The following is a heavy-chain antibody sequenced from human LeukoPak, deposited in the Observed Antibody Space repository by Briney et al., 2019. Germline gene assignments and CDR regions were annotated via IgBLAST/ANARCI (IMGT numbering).Heavy chain of an antibody. J-gene: IGHJ4*02. CDR2: IYYSGST. Sequence: PSETLPLTCTVSGGSISSYYWSWIRQPPGKGLEWIGYIYYSGSTNYNPSLKSRVTISVDTSKNQFSLKLSSVTAADTAVYYCARQGYYDSSGYYLWGQGTLVTVSS. V-gene: IGHV4-59*08. D-gene: IGHD3-22*01. CDR3: ARQGYYDSSGYYL. CDR1: GGSISSYY.